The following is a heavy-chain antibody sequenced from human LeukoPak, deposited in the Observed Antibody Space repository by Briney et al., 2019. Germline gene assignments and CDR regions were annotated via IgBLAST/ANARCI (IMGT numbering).Heavy chain of an antibody. J-gene: IGHJ4*02. CDR1: GFTFSSYS. CDR2: INWNGGST. Sequence: GGSLRLSCAASGFTFSSYSMNWVRQAPGKGLEWVSGINWNGGSTGYADSVKGRFTISRDNAKNSLYLQMNSLRAEDTALYYCARVVPAATDFDYWGQGTLVTVSS. D-gene: IGHD2-2*01. CDR3: ARVVPAATDFDY. V-gene: IGHV3-20*04.